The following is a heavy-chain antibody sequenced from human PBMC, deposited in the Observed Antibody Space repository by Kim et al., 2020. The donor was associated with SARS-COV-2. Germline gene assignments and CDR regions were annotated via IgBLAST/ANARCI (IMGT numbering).Heavy chain of an antibody. CDR2: IGTAGDT. CDR3: ARLFKEYSGYPFYFDY. J-gene: IGHJ4*02. Sequence: GGSLRLSCAASGFNFSNYDMHWVRQPTGKGLEWVSGIGTAGDTYYEGSVKGRFTISRENVKNSLYLQMNSLTAGDTAVYYCARLFKEYSGYPFYFDYWGQGALVTVSS. V-gene: IGHV3-13*01. D-gene: IGHD5-12*01. CDR1: GFNFSNYD.